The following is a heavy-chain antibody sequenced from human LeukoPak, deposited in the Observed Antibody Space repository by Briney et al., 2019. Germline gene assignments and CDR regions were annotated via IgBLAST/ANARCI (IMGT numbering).Heavy chain of an antibody. CDR2: IYSGGST. CDR3: ARAWGNSSGWFDY. CDR1: GFTVSSNY. J-gene: IGHJ4*02. Sequence: PGGSLRLSCAASGFTVSSNYMSWVRQAPGKGLVWVSVIYSGGSTYYADSVKGRFTISRDNSKNTLYLQMNSLRAEDTAVYYCARAWGNSSGWFDYWGQGTLVTVSS. V-gene: IGHV3-66*01. D-gene: IGHD6-19*01.